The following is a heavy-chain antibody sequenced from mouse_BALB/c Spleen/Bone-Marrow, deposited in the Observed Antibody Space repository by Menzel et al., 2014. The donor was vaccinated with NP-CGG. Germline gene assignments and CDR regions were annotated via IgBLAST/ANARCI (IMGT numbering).Heavy chain of an antibody. Sequence: QVQLKQSGPELVKPGASVKISCKASGYTFTDYYINWVKQKPGQGLEWIGWTYPGSGNTKYNEKFKGKATLTVDTSSSTAYMQLSSLTSEDTAVYFCAREPYYGYYFDYWGQGTTLTVSS. CDR3: AREPYYGYYFDY. CDR2: TYPGSGNT. D-gene: IGHD1-1*01. CDR1: GYTFTDYY. J-gene: IGHJ2*01. V-gene: IGHV1-84*02.